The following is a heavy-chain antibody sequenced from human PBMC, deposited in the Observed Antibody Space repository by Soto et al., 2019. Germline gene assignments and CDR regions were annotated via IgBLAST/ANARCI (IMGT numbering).Heavy chain of an antibody. CDR1: GGTFSSYT. V-gene: IGHV1-69*02. D-gene: IGHD5-12*01. J-gene: IGHJ5*02. Sequence: QVQLVQSGAEVKKPGSSVKVSCKASGGTFSSYTISWVRQAPGQGLEWMGRIIPILGIANYAQKFQGRVTIPADNSTSTAYRELSSLRSEDTAVYYCARGPATPPDWFDPWGQGPLVTVSS. CDR2: IIPILGIA. CDR3: ARGPATPPDWFDP.